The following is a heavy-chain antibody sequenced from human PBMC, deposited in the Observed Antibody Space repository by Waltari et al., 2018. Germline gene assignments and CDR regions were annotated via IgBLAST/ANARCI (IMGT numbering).Heavy chain of an antibody. V-gene: IGHV5-51*01. D-gene: IGHD5-18*01. CDR2: IYPGDSST. CDR3: ARQNIHSYGYGYFDY. Sequence: EVQLVQSGAEVKKPGESLKISCQGSGYSFARYWIGWVRQMPGKGLEWMGYIYPGDSSTKYSPSFQGQVTISVDTSISTAYLQWSSLKASDTAMYFCARQNIHSYGYGYFDYWGQGTLVTVSS. J-gene: IGHJ4*02. CDR1: GYSFARYW.